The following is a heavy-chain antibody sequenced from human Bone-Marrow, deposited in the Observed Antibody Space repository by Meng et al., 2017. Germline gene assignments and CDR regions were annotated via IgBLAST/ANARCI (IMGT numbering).Heavy chain of an antibody. Sequence: QESGPGLVKPSETLSLTCTVSGGSISSSSYYWGWIRQPPGKALEWLAVLYWDNDKGYRPSLKSRLTITKDTSKNQVVLTMTNMDPVDTATYFCAHLVPYSSSFDPWGQGTLVTVSS. CDR3: AHLVPYSSSFDP. J-gene: IGHJ5*02. CDR2: LYWDNDK. V-gene: IGHV2-5*02. CDR1: GGSISSSSYY. D-gene: IGHD6-19*01.